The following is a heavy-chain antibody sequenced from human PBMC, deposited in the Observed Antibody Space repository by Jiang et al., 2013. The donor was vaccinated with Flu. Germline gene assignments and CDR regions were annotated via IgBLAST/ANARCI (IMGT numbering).Heavy chain of an antibody. D-gene: IGHD4-17*01. V-gene: IGHV5-51*01. J-gene: IGHJ4*02. CDR2: IYPGDSET. CDR1: GYDFSKYY. CDR3: ARLTSVTGGTWFEDF. Sequence: SGAEVKKPGDALKISCSASGYDFSKYYIGWVRQLPGKGLEWMGLIYPGDSETRYSPSFEGQVIFSVDRPMNTAYLQFHSLKASDTGVYYCARLTSVTGGTWFEDFWGQGTLVTVSS.